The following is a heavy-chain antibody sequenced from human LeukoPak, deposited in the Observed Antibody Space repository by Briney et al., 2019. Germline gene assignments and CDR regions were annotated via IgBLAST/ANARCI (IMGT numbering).Heavy chain of an antibody. D-gene: IGHD6-19*01. CDR3: ARVKQWLVGGKGYDKAYFAY. CDR2: TYYRSKWYN. V-gene: IGHV6-1*01. Sequence: SQTLSLTCAISGDSVSSNNADWNWIRQPPSRGLEWLGRTYYRSKWYNDSAVSVKSRITINPATSKNQFSLRLNSVTPEDTAQYYCARVKQWLVGGKGYDKAYFAYGGQGTLVTVSS. CDR1: GDSVSSNNAD. J-gene: IGHJ4*02.